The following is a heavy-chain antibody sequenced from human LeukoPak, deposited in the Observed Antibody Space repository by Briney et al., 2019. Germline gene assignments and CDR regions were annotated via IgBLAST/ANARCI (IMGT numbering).Heavy chain of an antibody. Sequence: PSETLSLTCTVSGGSISSYYWSWIRQPPGKGLEWIGYIYYSGSTNYNPSLKSRVTISVDTSKNQFSLKLSSVTAADTAVYYCARVSCSGGSCYTAGYMDVWGKGTTVTVSS. CDR1: GGSISSYY. CDR3: ARVSCSGGSCYTAGYMDV. V-gene: IGHV4-59*01. D-gene: IGHD2-15*01. CDR2: IYYSGST. J-gene: IGHJ6*03.